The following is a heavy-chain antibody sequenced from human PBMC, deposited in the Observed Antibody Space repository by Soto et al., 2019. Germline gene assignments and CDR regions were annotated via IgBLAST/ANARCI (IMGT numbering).Heavy chain of an antibody. V-gene: IGHV1-69*13. D-gene: IGHD6-13*01. CDR2: IIPIFGTA. CDR1: GGTFSSYA. J-gene: IGHJ4*02. Sequence: ASVKVSCKASGGTFSSYAISWVRQAPGQGLEWMGGIIPIFGTANYAQKFQGRVTITADESTSTAYMELSSLRSEDTAVYYCLCEQLARTQNNFDYWGQGTLVTVSS. CDR3: LCEQLARTQNNFDY.